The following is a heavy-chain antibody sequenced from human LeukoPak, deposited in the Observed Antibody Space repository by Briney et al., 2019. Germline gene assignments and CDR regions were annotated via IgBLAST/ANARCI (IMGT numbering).Heavy chain of an antibody. D-gene: IGHD2-21*02. J-gene: IGHJ4*02. Sequence: ASVKVSCKASGYTFTSYAMHWVRQAPGQRLEWMGWINAGNGNTKYSQKFQGRVTITRDTSASTAYMELSSLRSEDTAVYYCARDYCGGDCYFDWGQGTLVTVSS. CDR2: INAGNGNT. V-gene: IGHV1-3*01. CDR3: ARDYCGGDCYFD. CDR1: GYTFTSYA.